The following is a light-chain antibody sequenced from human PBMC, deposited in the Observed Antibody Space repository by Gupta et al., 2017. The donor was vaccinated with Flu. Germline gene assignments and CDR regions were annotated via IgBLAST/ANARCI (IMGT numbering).Light chain of an antibody. CDR1: DSAVGSND. J-gene: IGLJ3*02. CDR3: ASRNDNQERWV. V-gene: IGLV1-47*01. Sequence: ISSSTGSDSAVGSNDLYCYQHLPKPAPNLLFYSDNRRPAGTPHRFSGSNSATAGSVASNRLQAEEAAEYYCASRNDNQERWVFGGGTKVTVL. CDR2: SDN.